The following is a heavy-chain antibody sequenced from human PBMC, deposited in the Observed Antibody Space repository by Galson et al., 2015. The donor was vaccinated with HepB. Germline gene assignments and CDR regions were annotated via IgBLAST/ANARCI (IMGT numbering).Heavy chain of an antibody. CDR1: GFTFSNYA. CDR2: IWYDGSNQ. D-gene: IGHD6-6*01. V-gene: IGHV3-33*06. J-gene: IGHJ4*02. CDR3: AKGESFASRRYFDN. Sequence: SLRLSCAASGFTFSNYAVHWVRQAPGKGLEWLAVIWYDGSNQYYADSVKGRFTISRDNSKNTLHLQMNILRADDTAVYFCAKGESFASRRYFDNWGQGTLVTVSS.